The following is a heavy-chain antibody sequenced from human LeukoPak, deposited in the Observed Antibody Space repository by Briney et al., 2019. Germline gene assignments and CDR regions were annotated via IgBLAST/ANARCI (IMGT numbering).Heavy chain of an antibody. CDR2: IYYSGST. Sequence: SETLSLTCTVSGGSVSSRSYYWGWIRQPPGKGLEWIGYIYYSGSTNYNPSLKSRVTISVDTFKNQFSLKLSSVTAADTAVYFCARDLGGTYAHYFDYWGQGTLVTVSS. CDR3: ARDLGGTYAHYFDY. D-gene: IGHD4-17*01. V-gene: IGHV4-61*01. CDR1: GGSVSSRSYY. J-gene: IGHJ4*02.